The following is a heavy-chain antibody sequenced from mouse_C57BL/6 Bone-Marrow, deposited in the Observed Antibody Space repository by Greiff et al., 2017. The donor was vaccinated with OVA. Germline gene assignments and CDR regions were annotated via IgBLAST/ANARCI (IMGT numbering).Heavy chain of an antibody. CDR2: IHPSDSDT. CDR1: GYPFTSYW. D-gene: IGHD2-4*01. V-gene: IGHV1-74*01. Sequence: QVQLKQPGAELVKPGASVKVSCKASGYPFTSYWMHWVKQRPGQGLEWIGRIHPSDSDTNYNQKFKGKATLTVDKSSSTAYMQLSSLTSEDSAVYYCARGLRAWFAYWGQGTLVTVSA. CDR3: ARGLRAWFAY. J-gene: IGHJ3*01.